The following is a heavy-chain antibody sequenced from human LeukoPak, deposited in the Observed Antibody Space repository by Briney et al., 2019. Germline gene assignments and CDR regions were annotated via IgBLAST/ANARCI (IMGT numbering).Heavy chain of an antibody. V-gene: IGHV4-39*07. J-gene: IGHJ4*02. CDR1: GGSISSSSYY. D-gene: IGHD3-3*01. CDR2: IYYSVST. Sequence: KPSETLSLTCTVSGGSISSSSYYWGWIRQPPGKGLEWIGSIYYSVSTYYNPSLKSRVTISVDTSKNQFSLKLSSVTAADTAVYYCARVAVALGANYDFWMYYFDYWGQGTLVTVSS. CDR3: ARVAVALGANYDFWMYYFDY.